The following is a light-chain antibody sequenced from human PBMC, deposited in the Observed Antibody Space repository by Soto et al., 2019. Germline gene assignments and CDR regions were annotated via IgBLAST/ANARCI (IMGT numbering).Light chain of an antibody. CDR2: DAS. V-gene: IGKV3-15*01. J-gene: IGKJ2*01. CDR3: QQYNKWPPFMYT. CDR1: QSVSSH. Sequence: EIVMTQSPATLSVSPGDRGTLSCRASQSVSSHLAWYQQKPGQAPRLLIYDASTRATGIPARFSGSGSGTEFTLTISSLQSEDVAIYYCQQYNKWPPFMYTFGQGTKLEIK.